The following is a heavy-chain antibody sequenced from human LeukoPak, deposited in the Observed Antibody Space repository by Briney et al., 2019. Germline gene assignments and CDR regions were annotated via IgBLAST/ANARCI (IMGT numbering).Heavy chain of an antibody. D-gene: IGHD3-22*01. CDR3: AKGSSGYFFDL. V-gene: IGHV3-23*01. CDR1: GFIFNNYG. J-gene: IGHJ4*02. CDR2: ISNDGGGT. Sequence: PGGTLRLSCAASGFIFNNYGLVWVRQPPGKGLEWVSAISNDGGGTTYADFVKGRFSVSRDNSKNTLFLQMNSLRAEHTALYYCAKGSSGYFFDLWGQGTLVTVSS.